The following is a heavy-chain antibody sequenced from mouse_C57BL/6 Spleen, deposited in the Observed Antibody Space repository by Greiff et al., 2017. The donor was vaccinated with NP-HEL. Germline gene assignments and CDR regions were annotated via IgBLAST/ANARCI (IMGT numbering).Heavy chain of an antibody. V-gene: IGHV1-80*01. CDR1: GYAFSSYW. D-gene: IGHD1-1*01. J-gene: IGHJ2*01. CDR3: ARSPSTVPLDY. Sequence: QVQLQQSGAELVKPGASVKISCKASGYAFSSYWMNWVKQRPGKGLEWIGQIYPGDGDTNYNGKFKGKATLTADKSSSTAYMQLSSLTSEDSAVYFCARSPSTVPLDYWGKGTTLTVSS. CDR2: IYPGDGDT.